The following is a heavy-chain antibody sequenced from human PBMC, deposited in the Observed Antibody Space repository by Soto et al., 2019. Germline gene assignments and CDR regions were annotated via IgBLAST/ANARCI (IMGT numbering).Heavy chain of an antibody. Sequence: ASVKVSCKASGYTFTGYGISWVRQAPGQGLEWMGWISAYNGNTNYAQKLQGRVTMTTDTSTSTAYMGLRSLRSDDTAVYYCARDGGVIVVVPSSWFDPWGQGTLVTVSS. D-gene: IGHD2-2*01. CDR1: GYTFTGYG. CDR2: ISAYNGNT. CDR3: ARDGGVIVVVPSSWFDP. V-gene: IGHV1-18*04. J-gene: IGHJ5*02.